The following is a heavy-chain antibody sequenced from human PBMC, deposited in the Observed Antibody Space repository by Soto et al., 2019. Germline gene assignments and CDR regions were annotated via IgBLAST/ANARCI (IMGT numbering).Heavy chain of an antibody. CDR3: AKGTRYCVNGVCGVLDY. CDR2: ISGSGSST. Sequence: EVQVLDSGGGLVQPGGSLRLSCAASGFTFSDYAMNWVRQSPGKGLEWVSTISGSGSSTYYTDSVKGRFTIARDNSKNTLYLQMDSLGADDTAVYYCAKGTRYCVNGVCGVLDYWGPGTLVTVSS. J-gene: IGHJ4*02. V-gene: IGHV3-23*01. CDR1: GFTFSDYA. D-gene: IGHD2-8*01.